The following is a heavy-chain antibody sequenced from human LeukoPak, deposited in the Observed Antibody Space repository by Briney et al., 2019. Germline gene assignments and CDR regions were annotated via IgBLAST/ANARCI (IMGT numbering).Heavy chain of an antibody. V-gene: IGHV4-34*01. CDR1: GGSFSGYY. CDR2: INHSGST. Sequence: PSETLSLTCAVYGGSFSGYYWSWIRQPPGKGLEWIGEINHSGSTNYNPSLKSRVTISVDTSKNQFSLKLSPVTAADTAVYYCARAPYYDILTGYYWYYYGMDVWGQGTTVTVSS. J-gene: IGHJ6*02. D-gene: IGHD3-9*01. CDR3: ARAPYYDILTGYYWYYYGMDV.